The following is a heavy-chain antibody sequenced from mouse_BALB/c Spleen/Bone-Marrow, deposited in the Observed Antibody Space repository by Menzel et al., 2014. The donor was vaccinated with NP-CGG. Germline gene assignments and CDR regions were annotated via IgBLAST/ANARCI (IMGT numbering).Heavy chain of an antibody. J-gene: IGHJ2*01. CDR3: ARGTTGYFDY. CDR2: IWAGGVT. V-gene: IGHV2-9*02. CDR1: GFSLTSYG. Sequence: VKLVESGPGLVAPSQSLSIACTVSGFSLTSYGVHWVRQPPGKGLEWLGVIWAGGVTNYNSALMSRLSISKDNSKNQVFLKMNSLQTDDTAMYYCARGTTGYFDYWGQGTTLTVSS. D-gene: IGHD1-1*01.